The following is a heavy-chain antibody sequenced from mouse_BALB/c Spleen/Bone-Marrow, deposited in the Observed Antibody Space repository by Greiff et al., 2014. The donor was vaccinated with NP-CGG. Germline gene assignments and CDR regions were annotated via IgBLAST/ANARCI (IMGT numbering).Heavy chain of an antibody. V-gene: IGHV1-26*01. CDR2: INPYNGGT. CDR1: GYSFTGYN. Sequence: VQLQESGPELVKPGSSMKISCKASGYSFTGYNMNWGKQSHGKNLEWIGLINPYNGGTSYNQKFKGKATLTVNKSSSTAYMELLSLTSEDSAVYYCARENYGSSYGFAYWGQGTQVTVSA. CDR3: ARENYGSSYGFAY. D-gene: IGHD1-1*01. J-gene: IGHJ3*01.